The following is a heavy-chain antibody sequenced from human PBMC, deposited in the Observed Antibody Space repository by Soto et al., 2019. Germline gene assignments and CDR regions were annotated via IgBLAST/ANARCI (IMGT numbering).Heavy chain of an antibody. V-gene: IGHV5-51*01. Sequence: GESLKISCKGSCYSSISYWIGWVRQMPGKGLEWMGNIYPADSGTRNRPSFEGQVTISADKSISTAYMQWNSLKASDSAMYYCARKDYGGNSIDYWGHGTLVTVSS. J-gene: IGHJ4*01. CDR3: ARKDYGGNSIDY. D-gene: IGHD4-17*01. CDR2: IYPADSGT. CDR1: CYSSISYW.